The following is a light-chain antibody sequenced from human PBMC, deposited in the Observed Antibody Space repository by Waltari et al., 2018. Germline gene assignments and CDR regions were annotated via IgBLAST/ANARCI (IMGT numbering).Light chain of an antibody. CDR1: QNIGSY. J-gene: IGKJ4*01. CDR2: TAS. V-gene: IGKV1-39*01. Sequence: DIQMTQSPSSLSASVGDRVTITCRANQNIGSYLNWFQQTPGKAPKFLIYTASSLQSGVPSRFSGSGSGTDFTLTISRLHPEDFAPYYCQQSNIAPLTFGGGTKIEIK. CDR3: QQSNIAPLT.